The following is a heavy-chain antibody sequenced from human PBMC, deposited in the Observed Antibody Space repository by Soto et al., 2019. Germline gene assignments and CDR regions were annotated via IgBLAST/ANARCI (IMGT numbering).Heavy chain of an antibody. D-gene: IGHD3-10*01. CDR3: ARDKRDGSGSYRYFDL. V-gene: IGHV3-33*01. J-gene: IGHJ2*01. CDR2: IWYDGSNK. Sequence: QVQLVESGGGVVQPGRSLRLSCAASGFTFSSYGMHWVRQAPGKGLEWVAVIWYDGSNKYYADSVKGRFTISRDNSKNTLYLQMNSLRAEDTAVYYCARDKRDGSGSYRYFDLWGRGTLVTVSS. CDR1: GFTFSSYG.